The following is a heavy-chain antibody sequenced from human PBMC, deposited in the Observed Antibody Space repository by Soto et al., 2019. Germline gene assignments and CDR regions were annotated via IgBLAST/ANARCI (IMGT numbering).Heavy chain of an antibody. CDR1: GFSRSTSGVG. J-gene: IGHJ4*02. CDR3: ARRPRYSTYVDY. D-gene: IGHD4-4*01. Sequence: QITLKESGPTLVKPTQTLTLTCTFSGFSRSTSGVGVGWIRQPPGKALEWLALISWNDDKRYSPYLKSRLTIAKDTSKNQVVLNMTNMDPVDTATYFCARRPRYSTYVDYWGQGTLVTVSS. V-gene: IGHV2-5*01. CDR2: ISWNDDK.